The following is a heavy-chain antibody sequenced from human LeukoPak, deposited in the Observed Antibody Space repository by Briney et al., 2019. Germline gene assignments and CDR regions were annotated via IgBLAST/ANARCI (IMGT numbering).Heavy chain of an antibody. V-gene: IGHV3-7*03. Sequence: GGSLRLSCTASGFTFSSYWMSWVRQAPGKGLEWVANTDQVEGERYYVDSVKGRFIISRDNSKNTIYLQMNSLRAEDTALYYCAKAAAAPGFDFWGQGTLVTVSS. CDR1: GFTFSSYW. CDR3: AKAAAAPGFDF. J-gene: IGHJ4*02. D-gene: IGHD6-13*01. CDR2: TDQVEGER.